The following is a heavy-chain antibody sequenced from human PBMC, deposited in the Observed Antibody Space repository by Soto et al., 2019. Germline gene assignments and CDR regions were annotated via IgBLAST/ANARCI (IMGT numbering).Heavy chain of an antibody. CDR3: ANHVDNWGAPNYFDS. Sequence: PGESLKISCQASGYGFSSSWIAWVRPSPGKGLEWMGIVYPGDSETRYSPSFRGQVTLSADTSTSTAFLQWSRLKASDSGIYYCANHVDNWGAPNYFDSWGQGTQVTVSS. CDR2: VYPGDSET. V-gene: IGHV5-51*01. J-gene: IGHJ4*02. CDR1: GYGFSSSW. D-gene: IGHD3-16*01.